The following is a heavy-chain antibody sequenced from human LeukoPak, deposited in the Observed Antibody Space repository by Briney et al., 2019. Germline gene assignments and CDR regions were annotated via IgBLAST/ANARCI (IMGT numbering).Heavy chain of an antibody. CDR2: IYYSGST. J-gene: IGHJ3*02. V-gene: IGHV4-59*01. Sequence: SETLSLTCTVSGGSISRYYWSWIRQPPGKGLEWIGYIYYSGSTNYNPSLKSRVTISVDTSKNQFSLKLSSVTAADTAVYYCASQYCSGGSCLDAFDIWGQGTMVTVSS. CDR3: ASQYCSGGSCLDAFDI. D-gene: IGHD2-15*01. CDR1: GGSISRYY.